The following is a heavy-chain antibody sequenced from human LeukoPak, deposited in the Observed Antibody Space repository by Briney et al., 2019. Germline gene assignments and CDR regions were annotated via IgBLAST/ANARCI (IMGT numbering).Heavy chain of an antibody. D-gene: IGHD3-22*01. Sequence: SVNVSCKASGGTFSNYIISWVRQAPGQGLEWMGEIIPIFGTANYAQKLQGRVTMTTDTSTSTAYMELRSLRSGDTAVYYCARLHNYYDSSGYFDYWGQGTLVTVSS. CDR2: IIPIFGTA. CDR1: GGTFSNYI. J-gene: IGHJ4*02. V-gene: IGHV1-69*05. CDR3: ARLHNYYDSSGYFDY.